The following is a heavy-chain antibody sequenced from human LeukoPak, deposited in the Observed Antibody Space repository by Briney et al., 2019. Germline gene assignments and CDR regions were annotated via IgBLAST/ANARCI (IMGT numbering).Heavy chain of an antibody. Sequence: GESLKISCKGSGYSFTSYWIGWVRQMPGKGLEWMGIIYPGDSGTRYSPSFQGQVTISADKSISTAYLQWSSLKASDTAMYYCARGSREQWLVLDYWGQGTLVTVSS. CDR2: IYPGDSGT. CDR3: ARGSREQWLVLDY. D-gene: IGHD6-19*01. V-gene: IGHV5-51*01. CDR1: GYSFTSYW. J-gene: IGHJ4*02.